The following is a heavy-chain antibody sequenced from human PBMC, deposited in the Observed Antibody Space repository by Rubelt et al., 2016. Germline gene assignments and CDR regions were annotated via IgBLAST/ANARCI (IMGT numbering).Heavy chain of an antibody. CDR2: IYYIGST. D-gene: IGHD6-6*01. V-gene: IGHV4-59*01. CDR1: GGSISSYY. CDR3: ARGDSSFSDVDY. Sequence: QVQLQQWGAGLLKPSETLSLTCTVSGGSISSYYWSWLRQPPGKGLEWIGYIYYIGSTNYNPPLKSRVTKSVDKSKNQFSMKLGSVTAADTAVYYCARGDSSFSDVDYWGQGTLVTVSS. J-gene: IGHJ4*02.